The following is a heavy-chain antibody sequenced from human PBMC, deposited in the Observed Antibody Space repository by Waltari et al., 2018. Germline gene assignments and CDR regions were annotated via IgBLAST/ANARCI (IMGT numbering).Heavy chain of an antibody. CDR2: IYHSGNA. CDR1: GYNIAGGYY. Sequence: QVQLQESGPGLVKPSETLSLTCGVSGYNIAGGYYWGWLRQPPGKGLEWIGAIYHSGNADRHPSLELRLTLSVDTSKNQLSLKLISVTAADTAVYYCARRKYSGDYFFDVWGQGTLVSVSS. V-gene: IGHV4-38-2*01. J-gene: IGHJ4*02. D-gene: IGHD4-17*01. CDR3: ARRKYSGDYFFDV.